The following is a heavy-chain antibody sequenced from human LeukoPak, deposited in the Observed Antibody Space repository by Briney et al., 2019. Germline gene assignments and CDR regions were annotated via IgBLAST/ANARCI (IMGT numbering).Heavy chain of an antibody. CDR1: GFRFTSFG. Sequence: ASVKVSCKASGFRFTSFGVSWVRQAPGQGLEWMGWISTYIGVTHYAEKFEDRVTMTIDTSTTTAYMELRSLRYDDTAVYYCARESDYSGNGNGDWFDPRGQGTVVTVSS. V-gene: IGHV1-18*04. CDR2: ISTYIGVT. CDR3: ARESDYSGNGNGDWFDP. J-gene: IGHJ5*02. D-gene: IGHD4-11*01.